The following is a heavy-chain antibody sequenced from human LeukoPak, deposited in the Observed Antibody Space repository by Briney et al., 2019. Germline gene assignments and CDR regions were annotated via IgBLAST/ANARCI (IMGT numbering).Heavy chain of an antibody. J-gene: IGHJ4*02. CDR3: AREFGMNFGVGEFDS. CDR1: GGSISSTSYY. Sequence: PSETLSLTCTVSGGSISSTSYYWGWIRLPPGKGLEWIGSIYYSGSTYYNPSLKSRVTISVDTSKNHFSLKLSSVTAADTAVYYCAREFGMNFGVGEFDSWGQGTLVTVSS. V-gene: IGHV4-39*07. CDR2: IYYSGST. D-gene: IGHD4-17*01.